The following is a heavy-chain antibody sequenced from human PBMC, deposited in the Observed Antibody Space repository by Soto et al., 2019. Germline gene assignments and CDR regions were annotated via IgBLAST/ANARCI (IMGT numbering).Heavy chain of an antibody. V-gene: IGHV3-15*01. CDR3: TTDLDTGTTDFDY. D-gene: IGHD1-7*01. Sequence: GGSLRLSCAASGFTFSNAWMSWVRQAPGKGLEWVGRIKSKTDGGTTDYAAPVKGRFTISRDDSKNTLYLQMNSLKTEDTAVYYCTTDLDTGTTDFDYWGQGTLVTVSS. CDR2: IKSKTDGGTT. J-gene: IGHJ4*02. CDR1: GFTFSNAW.